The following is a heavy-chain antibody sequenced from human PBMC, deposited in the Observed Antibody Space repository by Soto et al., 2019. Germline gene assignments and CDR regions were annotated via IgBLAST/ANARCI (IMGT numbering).Heavy chain of an antibody. Sequence: QLQLQESGSGLVKPSQTLSLTCAGSGGSISSGGYSWSGLRQPPGKGLEWIGDIYHSGSTYYNPSLKSRVNISVDRSKNQFSLQLSSVTAADTAVYYCARGQVVAAQPCGQGTLVTVSS. CDR2: IYHSGST. CDR3: ARGQVVAAQP. J-gene: IGHJ5*02. CDR1: GGSISSGGYS. D-gene: IGHD2-15*01. V-gene: IGHV4-30-2*01.